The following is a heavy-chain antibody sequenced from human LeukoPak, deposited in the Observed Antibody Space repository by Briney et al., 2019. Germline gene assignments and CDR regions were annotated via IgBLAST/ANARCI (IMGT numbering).Heavy chain of an antibody. CDR1: GFTFSSYA. D-gene: IGHD3-10*01. CDR3: AKDQSYYNWFDP. J-gene: IGHJ5*02. CDR2: IDADGAAT. Sequence: GGSLRLSCAASGFTFSSYAMTWVRQSPGKGLEWVSSIDADGAATFYSDSVKGRFSISRDNAKNTVGLQMHSLTAEDTAVYYCAKDQSYYNWFDPRGQGTLVTVSS. V-gene: IGHV3-23*01.